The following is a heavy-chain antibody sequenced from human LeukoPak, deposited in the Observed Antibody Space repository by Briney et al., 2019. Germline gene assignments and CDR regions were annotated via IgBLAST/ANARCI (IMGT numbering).Heavy chain of an antibody. CDR2: IYYGVST. V-gene: IGHV4-59*08. CDR3: ARLLADNWFDP. J-gene: IGHJ5*02. D-gene: IGHD6-13*01. CDR1: GGSISSYY. Sequence: SETLSLTCTVSGGSISSYYWSWIRQPPGKGLEWIGYIYYGVSTNYNTSLKSRVTISLDTSKKQISLKVRSVTAADTAIYYCARLLADNWFDPWGQGTLVTVSS.